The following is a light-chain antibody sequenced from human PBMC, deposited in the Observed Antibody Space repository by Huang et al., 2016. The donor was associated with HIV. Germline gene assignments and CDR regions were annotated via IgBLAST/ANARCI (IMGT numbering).Light chain of an antibody. CDR3: QKSYTTPLT. Sequence: DIQMTQSPSSLSASVGDRVTITCRASQSISAYLNWYQQKPGKAPKLLIYGASPLQSGVPSRFSGSGSGTDFTLTINSLQPEDFATYYCQKSYTTPLTFGGGTKVEI. CDR1: QSISAY. CDR2: GAS. J-gene: IGKJ4*01. V-gene: IGKV1-39*01.